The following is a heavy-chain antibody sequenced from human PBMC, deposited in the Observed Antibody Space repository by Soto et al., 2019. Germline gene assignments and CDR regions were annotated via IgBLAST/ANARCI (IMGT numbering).Heavy chain of an antibody. CDR3: ARAPDCSSTSCPFRPPRDYYYYYYMDV. Sequence: QVQLVQSGAEVKKPGASVKVSCKASGYTFTSYDINWVRQATGQGLEWMGWMNPNSGNTGYAQKFQGRVTMTRNTSISTDYMELSSLRSEDTAVYYCARAPDCSSTSCPFRPPRDYYYYYYMDVWGKGTTVTVSS. CDR2: MNPNSGNT. J-gene: IGHJ6*03. D-gene: IGHD2-2*01. V-gene: IGHV1-8*01. CDR1: GYTFTSYD.